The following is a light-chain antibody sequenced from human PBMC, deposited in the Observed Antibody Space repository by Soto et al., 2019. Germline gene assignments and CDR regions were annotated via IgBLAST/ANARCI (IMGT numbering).Light chain of an antibody. CDR2: AAS. CDR3: LQYGSAPWT. Sequence: EIALTQSPATLSLSPGERATLSCRASQSVTANYLAWYQQKPGQATRLLIYAASIEATSIPARFSGSGSGTDFTLTTSRLEPEDFAVYYCLQYGSAPWTFGQGTKVEIK. V-gene: IGKV3-20*01. CDR1: QSVTANY. J-gene: IGKJ1*01.